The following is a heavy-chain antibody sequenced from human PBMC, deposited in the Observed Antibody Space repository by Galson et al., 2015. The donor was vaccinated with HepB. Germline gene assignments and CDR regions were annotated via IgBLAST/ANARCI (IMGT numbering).Heavy chain of an antibody. CDR1: GFTFTYYA. V-gene: IGHV1-3*01. Sequence: SVKVSCKASGFTFTYYAIHWARQAPGQGLEWMGWINAGNGNTRYSQSFQGRVTITRDTSASTVYMELSSLRSEDTAVYYCARFRSGEPSDYWGQGTLVTVSS. CDR3: ARFRSGEPSDY. J-gene: IGHJ4*02. CDR2: INAGNGNT. D-gene: IGHD3-3*01.